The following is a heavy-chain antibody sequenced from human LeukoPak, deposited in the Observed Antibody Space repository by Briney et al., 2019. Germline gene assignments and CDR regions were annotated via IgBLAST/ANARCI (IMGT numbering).Heavy chain of an antibody. Sequence: GGSLRLSCAASGFTFSSYGMHWVRQAPGKGLEWVAFIRYDGSNKYYADSVKGRFTISRDNSKNTLYLQMNSLRAEDTAVYYCAKDGLNYDFWSGQSDVPYYYYYMDVWGKGTTVTVSS. CDR1: GFTFSSYG. V-gene: IGHV3-30*02. J-gene: IGHJ6*03. CDR2: IRYDGSNK. CDR3: AKDGLNYDFWSGQSDVPYYYYYMDV. D-gene: IGHD3-3*01.